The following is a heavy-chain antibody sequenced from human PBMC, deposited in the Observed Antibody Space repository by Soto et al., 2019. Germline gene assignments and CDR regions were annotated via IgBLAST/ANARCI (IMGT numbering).Heavy chain of an antibody. CDR3: ARQGDYGDYVYYYYGMDV. J-gene: IGHJ6*02. Sequence: SETLSLTCTVSGGSISSSSYYWGWIRQPPGKGLEWIGSIYYSGSTYYNPSLKSRVTISVDTSKNPFSLKLSSVTAADTAVYYCARQGDYGDYVYYYYGMDVWGQGTTVTVSS. CDR2: IYYSGST. V-gene: IGHV4-39*01. D-gene: IGHD4-17*01. CDR1: GGSISSSSYY.